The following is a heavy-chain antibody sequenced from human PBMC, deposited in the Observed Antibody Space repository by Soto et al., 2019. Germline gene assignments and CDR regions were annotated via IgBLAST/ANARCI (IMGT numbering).Heavy chain of an antibody. J-gene: IGHJ5*02. CDR2: INHSGST. CDR3: ARGIAVATGWFDP. Sequence: PSETLSLTCAVYGGSFSGYYWSWIRQPPGKGLEWIGEINHSGSTNYNPSLKSRVTISVGTSKNQFSLKLSSVTAADTAVYYCARGIAVATGWFDPWGQGTLVTVSS. V-gene: IGHV4-34*01. CDR1: GGSFSGYY. D-gene: IGHD6-19*01.